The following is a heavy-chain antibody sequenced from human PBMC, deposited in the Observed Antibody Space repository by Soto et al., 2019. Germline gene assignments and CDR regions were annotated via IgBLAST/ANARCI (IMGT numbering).Heavy chain of an antibody. V-gene: IGHV3-23*01. D-gene: IGHD3-22*01. CDR1: GFTFSSYA. CDR2: ISGSGGST. CDR3: AKDPYYDSSGSSFDY. J-gene: IGHJ4*02. Sequence: GGSLRLSCAASGFTFSSYAMSWVRQAPGKGLEWVSAISGSGGSTYYADSVKGRFTISRDNSKNTLYLQMNSLRAEDTAVYYCAKDPYYDSSGSSFDYWGQGTLVTVSS.